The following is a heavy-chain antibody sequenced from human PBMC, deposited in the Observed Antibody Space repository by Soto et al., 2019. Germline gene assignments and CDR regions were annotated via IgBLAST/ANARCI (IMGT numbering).Heavy chain of an antibody. CDR2: ISAHNGNT. Sequence: QVHLVQSGAEVKKPGASVKVSCKGSGYAFTTYGITWVRQAPGQGLEWMGWISAHNGNTNYAQKLQGRVTVTRDTSSSTPYMELRSLSSDDTAVYYCARGRYGDYWGKGALVTVSS. D-gene: IGHD1-1*01. V-gene: IGHV1-18*01. CDR1: GYAFTTYG. CDR3: ARGRYGDY. J-gene: IGHJ4*02.